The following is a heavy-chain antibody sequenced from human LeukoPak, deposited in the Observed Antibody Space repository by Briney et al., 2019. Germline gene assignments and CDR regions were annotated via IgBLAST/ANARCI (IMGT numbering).Heavy chain of an antibody. J-gene: IGHJ4*02. V-gene: IGHV4-34*01. CDR3: ARHRRGVAAADF. CDR2: INHSGST. D-gene: IGHD6-13*01. Sequence: PSETLSLTCAVYGGSFSGYYWSWIRQPPGRGLEWIGEINHSGSTNYNPSLKSRVTISVDTSKNQFSLKLSSVTAADTAVYYCARHRRGVAAADFWGQGTLVTVSS. CDR1: GGSFSGYY.